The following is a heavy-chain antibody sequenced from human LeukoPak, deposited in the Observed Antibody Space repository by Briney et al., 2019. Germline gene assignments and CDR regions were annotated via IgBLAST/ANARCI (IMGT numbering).Heavy chain of an antibody. V-gene: IGHV3-30-3*01. Sequence: GGSLRLSCAASGFTFSSYAMHWVRQAPGKGLEWVAVISYDGSNKYYADSVKGRFTISRDNSKNTLYLQMNSLRAEDTAVYYCARGRFLEWSLYYYYYMDVWGKGTTVTVSS. CDR1: GFTFSSYA. D-gene: IGHD3-3*01. CDR3: ARGRFLEWSLYYYYYMDV. CDR2: ISYDGSNK. J-gene: IGHJ6*03.